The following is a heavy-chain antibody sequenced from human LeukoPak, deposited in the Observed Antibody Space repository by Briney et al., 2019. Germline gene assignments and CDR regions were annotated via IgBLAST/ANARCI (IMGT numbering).Heavy chain of an antibody. CDR1: GGSISSSSHY. CDR3: ARDQTSYGSGSYGV. D-gene: IGHD3-10*01. Sequence: PSETLSLTCTVSGGSISSSSHYWGWIRQPPGKGLEWIGSIYYSGSTYYNPSLKSRVTISVDMSKNQFSLKLSSVTAADTAVYYCARDQTSYGSGSYGVWGQGTMVTVSS. CDR2: IYYSGST. V-gene: IGHV4-39*07. J-gene: IGHJ3*01.